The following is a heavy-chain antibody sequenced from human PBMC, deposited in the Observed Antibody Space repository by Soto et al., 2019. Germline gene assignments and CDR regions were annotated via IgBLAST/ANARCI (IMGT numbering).Heavy chain of an antibody. J-gene: IGHJ4*02. CDR1: GFTFSSYG. Sequence: QVQLVESGGGVVQPGRSLRLSCAASGFTFSSYGMHWVRQAPGKGLEWVAVIWYDGSNKYYADSVKGRFTISRDNSKNTLYLQMNSLRAEDTAVYYCARAGGYSYGSGFDYWGQGTLVTVSS. V-gene: IGHV3-33*01. D-gene: IGHD5-18*01. CDR3: ARAGGYSYGSGFDY. CDR2: IWYDGSNK.